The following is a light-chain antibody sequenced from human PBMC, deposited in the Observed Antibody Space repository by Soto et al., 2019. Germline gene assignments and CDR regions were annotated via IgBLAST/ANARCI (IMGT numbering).Light chain of an antibody. Sequence: QSVLTQPPSASRTPGQRVTISCSGGSSNIGTNSVNWYQQLPGRAPKLLIYNNDLRPSGVPDRFSGSKSGTSASLAISGLQSEDEADYYCAAWDGSLNGFYVFGIGTKVTVL. J-gene: IGLJ1*01. V-gene: IGLV1-44*01. CDR1: SSNIGTNS. CDR3: AAWDGSLNGFYV. CDR2: NND.